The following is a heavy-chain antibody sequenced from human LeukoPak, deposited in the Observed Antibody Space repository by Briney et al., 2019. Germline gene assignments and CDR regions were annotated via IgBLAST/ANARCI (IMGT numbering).Heavy chain of an antibody. Sequence: PGASLRLSCAASGFTFSSYAMSWVRQAPGKGLEWVSAIGTAGDPYYPGSVKGRFTISRENAKNSLYLQMDSLRAGDTAVYYCARDPDLTPPMVRGVIMGDYWGQGTLVTVSS. J-gene: IGHJ4*02. CDR1: GFTFSSYA. D-gene: IGHD3-10*01. V-gene: IGHV3-13*05. CDR3: ARDPDLTPPMVRGVIMGDY. CDR2: IGTAGDP.